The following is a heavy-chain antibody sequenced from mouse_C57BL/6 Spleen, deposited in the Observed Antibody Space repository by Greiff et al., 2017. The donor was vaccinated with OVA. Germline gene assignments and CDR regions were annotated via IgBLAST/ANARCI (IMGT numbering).Heavy chain of an antibody. CDR3: ARHYYYGSSYVKGAMDY. V-gene: IGHV5-17*01. Sequence: EVKLVESGGGLVKPGGSLKLSCAASGFTFSDYGMHWVRQAPEKGLEWVAYISSGSSTIYYADTVKGRFTISRDNAKKTLFLQMTSLRSEDTAMYYCARHYYYGSSYVKGAMDYWGQGTSVTVSS. CDR2: ISSGSSTI. CDR1: GFTFSDYG. D-gene: IGHD1-1*01. J-gene: IGHJ4*01.